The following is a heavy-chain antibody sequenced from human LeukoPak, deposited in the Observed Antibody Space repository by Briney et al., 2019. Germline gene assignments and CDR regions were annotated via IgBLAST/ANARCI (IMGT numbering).Heavy chain of an antibody. CDR2: IYHSGST. CDR1: GYSISSGYY. J-gene: IGHJ3*02. V-gene: IGHV4-38-2*02. CDR3: ARVVVPAANDAFDI. D-gene: IGHD2-2*01. Sequence: PETLSLTCTVSGYSISSGYYWGWIRQPPGKGLKWIGSIYHSGSTYYNPSLKSRVTISVDTSKNQFSLKLSSVTAADTAVYYCARVVVPAANDAFDIWGQGTMVTVSS.